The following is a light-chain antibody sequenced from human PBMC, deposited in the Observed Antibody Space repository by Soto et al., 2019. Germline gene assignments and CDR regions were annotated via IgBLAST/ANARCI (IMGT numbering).Light chain of an antibody. Sequence: DIQMTESPSSRSSSIGDRVTITCRASQGIGNYLAWVQKKPGKAPRSLIYSTSTLQTGVLARFSGSGSGTLFTLTINGLLPEDVATYYCQKYDRAPFTFGPGTKVDIK. CDR2: STS. CDR3: QKYDRAPFT. V-gene: IGKV1-27*01. J-gene: IGKJ3*01. CDR1: QGIGNY.